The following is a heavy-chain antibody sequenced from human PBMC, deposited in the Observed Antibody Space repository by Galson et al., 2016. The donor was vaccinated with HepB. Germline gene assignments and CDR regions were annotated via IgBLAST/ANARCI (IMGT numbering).Heavy chain of an antibody. CDR1: GFTFSNYW. D-gene: IGHD1-20*01. CDR2: IKQDGSEK. Sequence: SLRLSCAASGFTFSNYWMTWVRQAPGKGLEWVAKIKQDGSEKYYVDSVKGRFTISRDNAKNALYLQMNSLRVVDTAVYYCARTITGTPWHRYYYGMDVWGQGTTVSVSS. V-gene: IGHV3-7*01. J-gene: IGHJ6*02. CDR3: ARTITGTPWHRYYYGMDV.